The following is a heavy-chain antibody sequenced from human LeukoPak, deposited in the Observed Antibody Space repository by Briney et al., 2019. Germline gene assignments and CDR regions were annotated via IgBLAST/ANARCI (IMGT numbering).Heavy chain of an antibody. CDR2: INHSGST. J-gene: IGHJ4*02. D-gene: IGHD3-10*01. Sequence: SETLSLTCAVYGGSFSGYYWSWIRQPPGEGLEWIGEINHSGSTNYNPSLKSRVTISVDTSKNQFSLKLSSVTAADTAVYYCARAGFRPGSYYNVGYWGRGTLVTVSS. V-gene: IGHV4-34*01. CDR3: ARAGFRPGSYYNVGY. CDR1: GGSFSGYY.